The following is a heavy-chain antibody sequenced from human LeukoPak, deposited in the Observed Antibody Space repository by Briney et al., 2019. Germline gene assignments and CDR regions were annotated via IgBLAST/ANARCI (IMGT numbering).Heavy chain of an antibody. J-gene: IGHJ5*02. Sequence: SETLSLTCTVSGGSISSSSYYWGWIRQPPGKGLEWIGSIYYSGSTYYNPSLKSRVTISVDTSKNQFSLKLSSVTAADTAVYYCARLDRALGIDWFDPWGQGTLVTVSS. CDR2: IYYSGST. V-gene: IGHV4-39*07. D-gene: IGHD7-27*01. CDR3: ARLDRALGIDWFDP. CDR1: GGSISSSSYY.